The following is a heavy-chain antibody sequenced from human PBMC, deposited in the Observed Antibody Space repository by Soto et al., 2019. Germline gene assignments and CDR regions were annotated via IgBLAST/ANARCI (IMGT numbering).Heavy chain of an antibody. Sequence: QVQLVQSGAEVKKPGSSVKVSCKASGGTFSSYAISWVRQAPGQGLEWMGGIIPISGTANYAQKFQGRVTITADESTSTAYMELSSLRSEDTAVYYCARGPDYSSSSVVDYYYYYGMDVWGHGTTVTVSS. J-gene: IGHJ6*02. D-gene: IGHD6-6*01. CDR2: IIPISGTA. V-gene: IGHV1-69*01. CDR3: ARGPDYSSSSVVDYYYYYGMDV. CDR1: GGTFSSYA.